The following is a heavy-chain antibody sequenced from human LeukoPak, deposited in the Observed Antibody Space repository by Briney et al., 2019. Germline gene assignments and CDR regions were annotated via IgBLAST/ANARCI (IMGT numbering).Heavy chain of an antibody. CDR1: GYTFTSYG. CDR2: ISAYNGNT. CDR3: AREGDSSGLTTYYYYYMDV. D-gene: IGHD6-25*01. Sequence: GASVKVSCKASGYTFTSYGISWVRQAPGQGLEWMGWISAYNGNTNYAQKLQGRVTMTTDTSTSTAYMELGSLRSDDTAVYYCAREGDSSGLTTYYYYYMDVWGKGTTVTVSS. J-gene: IGHJ6*03. V-gene: IGHV1-18*01.